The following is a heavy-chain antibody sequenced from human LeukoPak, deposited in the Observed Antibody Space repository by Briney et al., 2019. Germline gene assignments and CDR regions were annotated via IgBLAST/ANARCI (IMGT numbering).Heavy chain of an antibody. V-gene: IGHV6-1*01. CDR1: GDSVSSNSAA. J-gene: IGHJ4*02. D-gene: IGHD2-2*01. Sequence: SQTLSLTCAISGDSVSSNSAAWNWIRQSPSRGLEWLGRTYYRSKWYNDYAVSVKSRITINPDTSKNQFSLQLNSVTPEDTAVYYCARVRSYCSSTSCYRGGLDYWGQGTLVTVSS. CDR2: TYYRSKWYN. CDR3: ARVRSYCSSTSCYRGGLDY.